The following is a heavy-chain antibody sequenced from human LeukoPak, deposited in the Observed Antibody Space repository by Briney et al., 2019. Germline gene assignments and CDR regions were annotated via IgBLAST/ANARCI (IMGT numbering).Heavy chain of an antibody. J-gene: IGHJ4*02. Sequence: GGSLRLSCAAPGLTFSSYSMNWVRQAPGKRLEWVSSISSTSTTIYYADSVKGRFTISRDNAKNSLYLQMNSLRDEDTAVYYCARTYGSGTNFDYWGQGTLVTVSS. CDR3: ARTYGSGTNFDY. CDR1: GLTFSSYS. D-gene: IGHD6-19*01. CDR2: ISSTSTTI. V-gene: IGHV3-48*02.